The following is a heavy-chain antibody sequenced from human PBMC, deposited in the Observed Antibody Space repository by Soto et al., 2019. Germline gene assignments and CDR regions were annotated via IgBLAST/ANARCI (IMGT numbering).Heavy chain of an antibody. Sequence: GGSLRLSCAASGFSLRDSDMGGVRQAPGKGLEWVAYISGSSGYTGYADSVKGRFTISRDNAKNSLYLQMNSLRVEDTAVYYCARGRGGYGPPDVWGQGTTVTVSS. CDR3: ARGRGGYGPPDV. V-gene: IGHV3-11*06. J-gene: IGHJ6*02. CDR1: GFSLRDSD. D-gene: IGHD3-10*01. CDR2: ISGSSGYT.